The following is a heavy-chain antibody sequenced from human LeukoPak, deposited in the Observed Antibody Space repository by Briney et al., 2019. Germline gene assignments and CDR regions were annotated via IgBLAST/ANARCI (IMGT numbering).Heavy chain of an antibody. J-gene: IGHJ5*02. CDR3: ARDLGDIVVVVAATPVWFDP. CDR1: GYTFTDYY. D-gene: IGHD2-15*01. Sequence: ASVKVSCKASGYTFTDYYINWVRQAPGQGLEWIGWINPNSGDTNYAQKFQGRVTMTRDTSISTAYMELSRLRSDDTAVYYCARDLGDIVVVVAATPVWFDPWGQGTLVTVSS. CDR2: INPNSGDT. V-gene: IGHV1-2*02.